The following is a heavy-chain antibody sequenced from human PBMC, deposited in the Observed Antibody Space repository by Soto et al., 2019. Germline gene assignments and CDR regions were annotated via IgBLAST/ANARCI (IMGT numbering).Heavy chain of an antibody. CDR1: GFTFNTHW. Sequence: GGSLRLSCTASGFTFNTHWMHWVRQAPGKGLVWVSRIYFDGITTNYADSVKGRLTVSRGNAKNTVYLHVNTLRDEDTAVYYCARGGAMGVDYWGQGTLVTVSS. CDR3: ARGGAMGVDY. D-gene: IGHD1-26*01. V-gene: IGHV3-74*01. CDR2: IYFDGITT. J-gene: IGHJ4*02.